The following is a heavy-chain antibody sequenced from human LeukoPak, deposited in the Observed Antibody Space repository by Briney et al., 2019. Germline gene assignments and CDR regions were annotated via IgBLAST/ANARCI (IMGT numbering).Heavy chain of an antibody. CDR1: GGSISSSSYY. CDR2: IYYSGST. V-gene: IGHV4-39*01. Sequence: SETLSLNCTVSGGSISSSSYYWGWIRQPPGKGLEWIGSIYYSGSTYYNPSLKSRVTISVNTSKNQFSLKLSSVTAADTAVYYCARHTSAAGTGYWGQGTLVTVSS. J-gene: IGHJ4*02. CDR3: ARHTSAAGTGY. D-gene: IGHD6-13*01.